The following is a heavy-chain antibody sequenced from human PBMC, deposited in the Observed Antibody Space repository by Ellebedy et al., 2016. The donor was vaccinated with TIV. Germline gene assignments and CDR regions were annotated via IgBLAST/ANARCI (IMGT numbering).Heavy chain of an antibody. J-gene: IGHJ4*02. CDR3: ARGQGRRKATDY. CDR2: INHSGST. Sequence: SETLSLTXAVFGGTFSDDYWSWVRQSPGKGLEWIGEINHSGSTNYHPSLKSRVTISIDTSKNQFSLKLSSVTAADRAVYYCARGQGRRKATDYWGQGTLVTVSS. V-gene: IGHV4-34*01. CDR1: GGTFSDDY. D-gene: IGHD5-12*01.